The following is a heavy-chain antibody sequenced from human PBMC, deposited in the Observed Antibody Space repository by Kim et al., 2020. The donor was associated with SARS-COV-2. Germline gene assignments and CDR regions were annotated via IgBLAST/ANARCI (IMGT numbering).Heavy chain of an antibody. CDR2: ISSAGVKT. CDR3: AKDRRLLLLGVPGGDY. Sequence: GGSLRLSCTASGFVFNNYSMNWVRQAPGKGLVWVSVISSAGVKTDYGDSVKGRFTVSREHATNTVSLNLVNVPVDDTAVYYCAKDRRLLLLGVPGGDYW. CDR1: GFVFNNYS. D-gene: IGHD2-21*01. V-gene: IGHV3-23*03. J-gene: IGHJ4*01.